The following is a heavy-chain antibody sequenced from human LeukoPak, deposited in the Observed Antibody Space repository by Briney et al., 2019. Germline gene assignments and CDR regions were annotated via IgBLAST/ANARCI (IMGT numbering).Heavy chain of an antibody. CDR1: GGSISSYY. V-gene: IGHV4-59*08. Sequence: SGTLSLTCTVSGGSISSYYWSWIRQPPGKGLDWIGYIYYRRSTNYNPSLKSRVTISVDTSKNEFSLKLSSVTAADTAVYYCARYVVATYYFDYWGQGTLVTVSS. CDR3: ARYVVATYYFDY. CDR2: IYYRRST. D-gene: IGHD5-12*01. J-gene: IGHJ4*02.